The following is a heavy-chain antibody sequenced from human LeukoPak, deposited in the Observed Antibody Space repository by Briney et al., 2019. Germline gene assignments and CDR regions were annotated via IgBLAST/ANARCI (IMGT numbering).Heavy chain of an antibody. Sequence: GGSLRLSCAASGLSFSDHWMTWVRHPPGKGLEWVATIKQDGSVKYYLDSVKGRFTISRDNAKNSLYLQMNSLGAEDTAVYYCARGLCGGDCYDYWGQGTLVTVSS. CDR2: IKQDGSVK. V-gene: IGHV3-7*01. J-gene: IGHJ4*02. D-gene: IGHD2-21*01. CDR1: GLSFSDHW. CDR3: ARGLCGGDCYDY.